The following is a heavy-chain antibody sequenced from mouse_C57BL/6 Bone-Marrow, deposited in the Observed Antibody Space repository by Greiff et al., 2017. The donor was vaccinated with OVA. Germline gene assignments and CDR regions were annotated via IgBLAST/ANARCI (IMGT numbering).Heavy chain of an antibody. J-gene: IGHJ1*03. D-gene: IGHD1-1*01. CDR3: AREAYYGSSYHWYFDV. V-gene: IGHV5-4*01. CDR1: GFTFSSYA. Sequence: EVKLVESGGGLVKPGGSLKLSCAASGFTFSSYAMSWVRQTPETRLEWVATISDGGSYTYYPDNVKGRFTISRDNAKNNLYLQMSHLKSEDTAMYYCAREAYYGSSYHWYFDVWGTGTTVTVSS. CDR2: ISDGGSYT.